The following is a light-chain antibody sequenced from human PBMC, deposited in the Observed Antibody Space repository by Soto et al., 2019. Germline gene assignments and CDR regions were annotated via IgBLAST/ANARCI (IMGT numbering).Light chain of an antibody. J-gene: IGKJ1*01. CDR2: GAS. CDR1: QSVSSSY. V-gene: IGKV3-20*01. Sequence: EIVLTQSPGTLSLSPGVRATLSCRASQSVSSSYLAWYRQKPGQAPRLLIYGASSRATGIPDRFSGSGSGTDFTLTISRLEPEDFAVYYCQQYGSSPGSFGQGTKVEIK. CDR3: QQYGSSPGS.